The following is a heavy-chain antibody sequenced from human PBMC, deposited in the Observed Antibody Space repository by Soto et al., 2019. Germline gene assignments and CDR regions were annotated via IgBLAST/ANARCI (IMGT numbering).Heavy chain of an antibody. CDR1: GGSISSSSYY. D-gene: IGHD2-15*01. CDR3: ARLSRYCSGGSCYSSWFDP. CDR2: IYYSGST. Sequence: QLQLQESGPGLVKPSETLSLTCTVSGGSISSSSYYWGWIRQPPGKGLEWIGGIYYSGSTYYNPSLKSRVTISVDTSKNQFSLKLSSVTAADTAVYYCARLSRYCSGGSCYSSWFDPWGQGTLVTVSS. V-gene: IGHV4-39*01. J-gene: IGHJ5*02.